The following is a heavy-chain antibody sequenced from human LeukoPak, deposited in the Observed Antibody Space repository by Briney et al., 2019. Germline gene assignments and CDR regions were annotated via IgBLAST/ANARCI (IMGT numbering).Heavy chain of an antibody. CDR2: INPNSGGT. D-gene: IGHD3-9*01. Sequence: GASVKGSCKASGYTFTGYYMHWVRQAPGQGLEWMGWINPNSGGTNYAQKFQGRVTMTRDTSISTASMELRSLRSDDTAVYYCARDALEYFGYRPPNWFDPWGQGTLVTVSS. CDR3: ARDALEYFGYRPPNWFDP. J-gene: IGHJ5*02. CDR1: GYTFTGYY. V-gene: IGHV1-2*02.